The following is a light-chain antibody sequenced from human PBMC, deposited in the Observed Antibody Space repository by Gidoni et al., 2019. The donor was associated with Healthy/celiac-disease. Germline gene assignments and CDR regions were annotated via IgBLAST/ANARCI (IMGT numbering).Light chain of an antibody. CDR3: QSYDSSLSAHVV. CDR1: SSNIGAGYD. Sequence: QSVLTQPPSVSAAPGQRAPISCTGSSSNIGAGYDVHWYQQLPGTAPKLLIYGNSNRPSGVPDRFSGSKSGTSASLAITGLQAEDEADYYCQSYDSSLSAHVVFGGGTKLTVL. J-gene: IGLJ2*01. CDR2: GNS. V-gene: IGLV1-40*01.